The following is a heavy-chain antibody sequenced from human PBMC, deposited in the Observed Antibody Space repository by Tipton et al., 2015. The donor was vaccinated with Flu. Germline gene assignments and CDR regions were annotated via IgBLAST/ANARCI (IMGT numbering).Heavy chain of an antibody. D-gene: IGHD6-13*01. Sequence: TLSLTCTVSGGSMSSFYWTWIRQPAGKGLEWIGRMYVSGSTKYNPSLKSRVTMSVDTSKNQFSLKLSSVTAADTAVYYCATLQAGPGPSSWGLGTLVTVSS. CDR3: ATLQAGPGPSS. J-gene: IGHJ5*02. CDR2: MYVSGST. CDR1: GGSMSSFY. V-gene: IGHV4-4*07.